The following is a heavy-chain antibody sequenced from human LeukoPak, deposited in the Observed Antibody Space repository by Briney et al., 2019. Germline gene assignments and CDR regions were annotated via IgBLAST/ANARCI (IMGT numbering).Heavy chain of an antibody. Sequence: GSLRLSCAASGFTFSTYSMNWVRQPPGKGLEWIGSIYYSGSTYYNPSLQSRVTISKDTSKNYFSLKLSSVTAADTAVYYCARQFDTRRGNSYDPTHFDYWGQGTLVTVSS. J-gene: IGHJ4*02. CDR3: ARQFDTRRGNSYDPTHFDY. V-gene: IGHV4-39*01. D-gene: IGHD5-12*01. CDR2: IYYSGST. CDR1: GFTFSTYSMN.